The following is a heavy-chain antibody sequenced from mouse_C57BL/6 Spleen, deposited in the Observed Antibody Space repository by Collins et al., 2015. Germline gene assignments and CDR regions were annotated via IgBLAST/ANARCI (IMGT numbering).Heavy chain of an antibody. CDR1: GYTFTSYW. Sequence: QVQLQQTGAELVKPGASVKLSCKASGYTFTSYWMQWVKQRPGQGLEWIGEIDPSDSYTNYNQKFKGKATLTVDTSSSTAYMQLSSLTSEDSAVYYCATYYDWGQGTLVTVSA. CDR3: ATYYD. D-gene: IGHD1-1*01. V-gene: IGHV1-50*01. CDR2: IDPSDSYT. J-gene: IGHJ3*01.